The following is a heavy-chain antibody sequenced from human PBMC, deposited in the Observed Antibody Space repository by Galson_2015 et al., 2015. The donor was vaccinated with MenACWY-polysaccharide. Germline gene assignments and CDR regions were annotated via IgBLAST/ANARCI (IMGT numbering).Heavy chain of an antibody. CDR1: GFTFSDYY. V-gene: IGHV3-11*01. J-gene: IGHJ4*02. D-gene: IGHD2-2*01. Sequence: SLRLSCAASGFTFSDYYMSWIRQAPGKGLEFISYISSSGRNTNYADSVRGRFTISRDNAKNSLYLQMNSLRVEDTAVYYCRGYCSSVSCTRMGSHFDYWGQGSLVTVSS. CDR3: RGYCSSVSCTRMGSHFDY. CDR2: ISSSGRNT.